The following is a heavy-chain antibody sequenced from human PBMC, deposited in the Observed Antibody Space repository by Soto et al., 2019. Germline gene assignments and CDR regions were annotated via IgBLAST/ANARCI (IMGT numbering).Heavy chain of an antibody. CDR1: GFTFDDYA. D-gene: IGHD3-22*01. CDR2: LTWNGEVL. CDR3: VKDSESSGYLTHLDY. Sequence: SLRLSCVAPGFTFDDYAIHWGRQTPEKGLGWGSGLTWNGEVLGYADSVKGRFTISRDNAKNSLYLEMNSLRPEDAALYYCVKDSESSGYLTHLDYWGQGTLVTVSS. J-gene: IGHJ4*02. V-gene: IGHV3-9*01.